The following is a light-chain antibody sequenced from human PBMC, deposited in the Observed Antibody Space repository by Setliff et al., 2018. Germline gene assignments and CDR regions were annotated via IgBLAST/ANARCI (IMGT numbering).Light chain of an antibody. CDR3: SAYTSSSTDV. Sequence: QSVLTQPASVSGSPGQSITISCSGTSSDVGSYDFFSWYQQLPGKVPKLIIHDVSNRPSGVSNRFSGAKAGNTASLTISGLQAEDEADYYCSAYTSSSTDVFGTGTKVTVL. J-gene: IGLJ1*01. V-gene: IGLV2-14*03. CDR2: DVS. CDR1: SSDVGSYDF.